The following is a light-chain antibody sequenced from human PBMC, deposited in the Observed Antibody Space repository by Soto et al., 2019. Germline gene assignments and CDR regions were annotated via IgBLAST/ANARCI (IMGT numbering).Light chain of an antibody. CDR3: QQYGRTSWT. CDR1: QSVSTNF. J-gene: IGKJ1*01. Sequence: EIVLTQSPAAPSLSTGEGATLSCRASQSVSTNFFAWYQQKPGQAPRLLIYGASTRATGIPDRFSGSGSGTDFTLTISRLEPEDFAVYYCQQYGRTSWTCGQGTKVAIK. V-gene: IGKV3-20*01. CDR2: GAS.